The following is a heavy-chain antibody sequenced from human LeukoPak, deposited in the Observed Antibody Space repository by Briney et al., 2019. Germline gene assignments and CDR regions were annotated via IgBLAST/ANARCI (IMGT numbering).Heavy chain of an antibody. CDR3: ARDLYGDYFDY. CDR1: GYTFSRYG. V-gene: IGHV1-3*01. J-gene: IGHJ4*02. D-gene: IGHD3-16*01. CDR2: INAGNENT. Sequence: GASVKVSCKASGYTFSRYGMHWVRQAPGQRLEWMGWINAGNENTKYSQKFQGSVSITRDTSASTAYMELSSLTSEDTAVYYCARDLYGDYFDYWGQGTLVTVSS.